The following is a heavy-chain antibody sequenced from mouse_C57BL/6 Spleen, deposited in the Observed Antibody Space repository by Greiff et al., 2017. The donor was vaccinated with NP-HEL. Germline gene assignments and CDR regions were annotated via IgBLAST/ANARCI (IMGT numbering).Heavy chain of an antibody. V-gene: IGHV5-9*01. CDR3: ARHGSRNWYFDV. CDR1: GFTFSSYT. J-gene: IGHJ1*03. D-gene: IGHD1-1*01. Sequence: DVKLVESGGGLVKPGGSLKLSCAASGFTFSSYTMSWVRQTPEKRLEWVATISGGGGNTYYPDSVKGRFTISRDNAKNTLYRQMSSLRSEDTALYYCARHGSRNWYFDVWGTGTTVTVSS. CDR2: ISGGGGNT.